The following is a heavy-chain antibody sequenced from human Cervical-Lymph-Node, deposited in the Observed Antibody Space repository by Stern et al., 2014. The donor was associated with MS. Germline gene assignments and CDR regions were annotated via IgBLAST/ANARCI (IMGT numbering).Heavy chain of an antibody. J-gene: IGHJ3*02. V-gene: IGHV3-21*01. CDR2: ISSSSSYI. D-gene: IGHD1-1*01. Sequence: VQLVQSGGGLVKPGGSLRLSCAASGFTFSSYSMNWVRQAPGKGLEWVSSISSSSSYIYYADSVKGRFTISRDNAKNSLYLQMNSLRAEDTAVYYCARDLGAGTTAFDIWGQGTMVTVSS. CDR1: GFTFSSYS. CDR3: ARDLGAGTTAFDI.